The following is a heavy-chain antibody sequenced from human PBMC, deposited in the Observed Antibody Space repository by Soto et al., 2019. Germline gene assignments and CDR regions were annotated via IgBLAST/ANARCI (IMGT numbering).Heavy chain of an antibody. V-gene: IGHV1-3*04. D-gene: IGHD4-17*01. CDR2: IDTGNGNT. CDR1: GYTFTRYA. CDR3: ARNVDYFDP. Sequence: QVQLVQSGAEVKKPGASVKVSCRASGYTFTRYAMHWVRQAPGQGLEWMGWIDTGNGNTNYSKKFQGRVTFTRDASATTAYMELSSLTSEDTAVYYCARNVDYFDPWGQGTLVTVSS. J-gene: IGHJ5*02.